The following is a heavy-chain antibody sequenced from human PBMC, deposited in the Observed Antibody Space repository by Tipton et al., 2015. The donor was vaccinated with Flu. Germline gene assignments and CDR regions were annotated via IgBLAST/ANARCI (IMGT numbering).Heavy chain of an antibody. CDR3: ARRDYSNYVSIPKNWFDS. Sequence: GLVKPSETLSLRCSVSGVSISSTNYNWGWIRQPPGKGLEWIGSIYYSGNTYYNPSLRSRVTILVDRSKNQFSLKLSSVTAADTAVYYCARRDYSNYVSIPKNWFDSWGQGILVTVSS. CDR2: IYYSGNT. J-gene: IGHJ5*01. V-gene: IGHV4-39*07. D-gene: IGHD4-11*01. CDR1: GVSISSTNYN.